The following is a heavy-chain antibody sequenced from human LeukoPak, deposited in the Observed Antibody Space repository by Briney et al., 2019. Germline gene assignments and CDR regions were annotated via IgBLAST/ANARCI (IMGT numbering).Heavy chain of an antibody. D-gene: IGHD1-1*01. V-gene: IGHV3-13*01. J-gene: IGHJ4*02. CDR2: IGTAGDT. Sequence: GGSLRLSCAASGFTFSDYDMHWVRQATGKGLEWVSAIGTAGDTYYTGSVKGRFTITRENAKNSLYLQMNSLRAGDTAVYYCARVAKERVGGVYYFDYWGQGTLVTVSS. CDR1: GFTFSDYD. CDR3: ARVAKERVGGVYYFDY.